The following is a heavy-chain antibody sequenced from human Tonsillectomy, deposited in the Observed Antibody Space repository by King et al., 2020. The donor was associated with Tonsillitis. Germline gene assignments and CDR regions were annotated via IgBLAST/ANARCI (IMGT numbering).Heavy chain of an antibody. CDR3: AREHRNAVAARRGDFDY. CDR1: GYTFTSYG. V-gene: IGHV1-18*01. Sequence: QLVQSGAEVKKPGASVKVSCKASGYTFTSYGISWVRQAPGQGLEWMGWISAYNGNTNYAQKLQGRVTMTTDTSTSTAYMGLRSLGSDDTAVYYCAREHRNAVAARRGDFDYWGQGTLVTVSS. J-gene: IGHJ4*02. CDR2: ISAYNGNT. D-gene: IGHD6-6*01.